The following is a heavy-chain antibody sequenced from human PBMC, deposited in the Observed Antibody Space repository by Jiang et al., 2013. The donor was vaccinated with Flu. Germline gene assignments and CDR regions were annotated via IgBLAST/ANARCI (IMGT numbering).Heavy chain of an antibody. CDR1: GFTFSDYY. J-gene: IGHJ4*02. CDR3: ARLDIVVVPAAVTLDY. V-gene: IGHV3-11*01. D-gene: IGHD2-2*03. CDR2: ISSSGSTI. Sequence: AASGFTFSDYYMSWIRQAPGKGLEWVSYISSSGSTIYYADSVKGRFTISRDNAKNSLYLQMNSLRAEDTAVYYCARLDIVVVPAAVTLDYWGQGTLVTVSS.